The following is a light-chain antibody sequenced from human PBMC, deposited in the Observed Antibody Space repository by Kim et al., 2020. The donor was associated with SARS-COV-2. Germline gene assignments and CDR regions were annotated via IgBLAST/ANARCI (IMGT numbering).Light chain of an antibody. V-gene: IGKV3-20*01. J-gene: IGKJ1*01. CDR3: QQYGSSPRT. Sequence: SPGERANLSSRASQSVSSSYLAWYQQKPGQAPRLLIYGASSRATGIPDRFSGSGSGTDFTLTISRLEPEDFAVYYCQQYGSSPRTFGQGTKVDIK. CDR2: GAS. CDR1: QSVSSSY.